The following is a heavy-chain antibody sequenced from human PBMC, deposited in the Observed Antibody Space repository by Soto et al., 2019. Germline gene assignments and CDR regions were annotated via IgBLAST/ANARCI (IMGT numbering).Heavy chain of an antibody. J-gene: IGHJ4*02. D-gene: IGHD6-19*01. CDR2: TSGSGGST. CDR1: GFTFSNYA. Sequence: EVQLLESGGGLVQPGGSLRLSCAASGFTFSNYAISWVRQAPGKGLEWISITSGSGGSTYDADSVKARFIIFRDNSKNTLYLQMNSLRAEDTAVYFCASRSSGWYFDYWGQGTLVTVSS. V-gene: IGHV3-23*01. CDR3: ASRSSGWYFDY.